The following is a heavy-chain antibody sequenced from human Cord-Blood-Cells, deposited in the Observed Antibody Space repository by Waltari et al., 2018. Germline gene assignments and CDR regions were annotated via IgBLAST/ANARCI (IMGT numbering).Heavy chain of an antibody. Sequence: QVKLVQSGAEVKKPGASVKVSCKASGYTFTSYAMHWVRQAPGQRLEWMGWINAGDGTPKYSQKFQGRVTITRDTSASTAYMELSILRSEDTAVYYCARAMPRAGYYDFWSGADYWGQGTLVTVSS. CDR2: INAGDGTP. V-gene: IGHV1-3*01. CDR1: GYTFTSYA. CDR3: ARAMPRAGYYDFWSGADY. D-gene: IGHD3-3*01. J-gene: IGHJ4*02.